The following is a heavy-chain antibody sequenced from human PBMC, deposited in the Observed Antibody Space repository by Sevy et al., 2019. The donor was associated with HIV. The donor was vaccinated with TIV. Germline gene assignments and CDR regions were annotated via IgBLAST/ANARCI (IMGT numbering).Heavy chain of an antibody. CDR2: ISYSGNT. V-gene: IGHV4-30-4*01. CDR1: GGSISSSDYY. J-gene: IGHJ3*02. CDR3: ARRLYGDYSDAFDI. D-gene: IGHD4-17*01. Sequence: LSLTCTVPGGSISSSDYYWSWIRQPPGKGLEWIGYISYSGNTYYSPSLKSRVTISGDTSQNQISLKLSSVTAADTAVYYCARRLYGDYSDAFDIWGQGTVVTVSS.